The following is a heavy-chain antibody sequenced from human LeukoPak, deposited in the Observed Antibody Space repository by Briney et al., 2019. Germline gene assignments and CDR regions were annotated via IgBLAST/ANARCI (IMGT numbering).Heavy chain of an antibody. Sequence: GGSLRLSCAASGFTFSSYSMNWVRQAPGKGLEWVSSISSSSSYIYYADSVKGRFTISRDNAKNSLYLQMNSLRAEDTAVYYCARDRIAVKGTPGYWGQGTLVTVSS. D-gene: IGHD6-19*01. CDR2: ISSSSSYI. V-gene: IGHV3-21*01. CDR3: ARDRIAVKGTPGY. J-gene: IGHJ4*02. CDR1: GFTFSSYS.